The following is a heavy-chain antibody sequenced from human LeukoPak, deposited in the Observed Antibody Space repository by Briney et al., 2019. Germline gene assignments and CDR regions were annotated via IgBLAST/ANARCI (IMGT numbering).Heavy chain of an antibody. D-gene: IGHD3-3*01. CDR2: IYYSGST. V-gene: IGHV4-39*01. CDR1: GGSINSTSNY. J-gene: IGHJ4*02. Sequence: SETLSLTCTVSGGSINSTSNYWGWIRQPPGKGLEWIGSIYYSGSTSYNPSLKSRVTISVDTSKDQFSLKVNSVTAADTAVYYCATSNFWSGYSDYWGQGTLVTVSS. CDR3: ATSNFWSGYSDY.